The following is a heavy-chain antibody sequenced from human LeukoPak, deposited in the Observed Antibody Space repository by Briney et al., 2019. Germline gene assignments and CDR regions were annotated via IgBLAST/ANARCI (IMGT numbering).Heavy chain of an antibody. V-gene: IGHV1-18*01. CDR1: GYTFTSYG. CDR2: ISAYNGNT. J-gene: IGHJ4*02. CDR3: ASAIGVHYYGSGSYYLDY. D-gene: IGHD3-10*01. Sequence: ASVKVSCKASGYTFTSYGISWVRQAPGQGLEWMGWISAYNGNTNYAQKLQGRVTMTTDTSTSTAYMELRSLRSDDTAVYYCASAIGVHYYGSGSYYLDYWGQGTLVTVSS.